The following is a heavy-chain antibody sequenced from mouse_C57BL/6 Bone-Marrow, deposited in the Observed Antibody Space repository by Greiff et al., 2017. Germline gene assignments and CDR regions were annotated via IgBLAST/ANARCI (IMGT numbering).Heavy chain of an antibody. Sequence: EVMLVESGGGLVQPGGSLKLSCAASGFTFSDYGMAWVRQAPRKGPEWVAFISNLAYSIYYADTVTGRFTISRENAKNTLYLEMSSLRSEDTAMYYCARLNWDGGFAYWGQGTLVTVSA. J-gene: IGHJ3*01. D-gene: IGHD4-1*02. CDR2: ISNLAYSI. V-gene: IGHV5-15*04. CDR1: GFTFSDYG. CDR3: ARLNWDGGFAY.